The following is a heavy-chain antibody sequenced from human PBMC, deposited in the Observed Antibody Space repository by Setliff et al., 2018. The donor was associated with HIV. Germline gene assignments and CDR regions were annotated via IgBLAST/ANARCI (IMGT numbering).Heavy chain of an antibody. Sequence: SETLSLTCTVSGASVTNYYWSWIRQPPGKGLEWIGYVYYTGSSNYNPSLKSRVTISVDTTQTHFSLRLKSVTDADTAIYFCARADYEGGSYYFDHWGQGILVTVSS. CDR2: VYYTGSS. J-gene: IGHJ4*02. D-gene: IGHD3-22*01. CDR1: GASVTNYY. CDR3: ARADYEGGSYYFDH. V-gene: IGHV4-59*02.